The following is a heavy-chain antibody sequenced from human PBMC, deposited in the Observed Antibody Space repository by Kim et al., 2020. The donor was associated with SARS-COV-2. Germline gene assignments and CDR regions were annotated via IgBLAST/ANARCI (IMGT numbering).Heavy chain of an antibody. CDR1: GIIFSNYV. V-gene: IGHV3-23*01. J-gene: IGHJ4*02. CDR2: ITASGDTT. D-gene: IGHD2-21*01. CDR3: AKGIPTPD. Sequence: GGSLRLSCAASGIIFSNYVMAWVRQAPGKGLEWVSAITASGDTTYYADSVKGRFTISRDNSKNTLYLQMNSLRAEDTAVYYCAKGIPTPDWGQRTLVTVS.